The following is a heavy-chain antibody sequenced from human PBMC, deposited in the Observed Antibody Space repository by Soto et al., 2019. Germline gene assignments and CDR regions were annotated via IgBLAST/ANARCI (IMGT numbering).Heavy chain of an antibody. Sequence: ASVKVSFKASGYTFTMYFIIWFLHSPLQGLELMGLISAYNGNTNYAQKLQGRVTMTTDTSTSTAYMELRSLRSDDTAVYYCARDRYCSGGSCNRIGGNNQWFDHCGKGHMVTVS. CDR1: GYTFTMYF. CDR2: ISAYNGNT. D-gene: IGHD2-15*01. CDR3: ARDRYCSGGSCNRIGGNNQWFDH. V-gene: IGHV1-18*01. J-gene: IGHJ5*02.